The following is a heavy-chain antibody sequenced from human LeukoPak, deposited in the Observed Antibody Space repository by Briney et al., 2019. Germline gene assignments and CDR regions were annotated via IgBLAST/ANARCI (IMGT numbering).Heavy chain of an antibody. CDR2: FDPEDGET. CDR1: GYTLTELS. J-gene: IGHJ4*02. V-gene: IGHV1-24*01. Sequence: GASVKVSCKVSGYTLTELSMHWVRQAPGKGLEWMVGFDPEDGETIYAQKFQGRVTMTEDTSTDTAYMELSSLRSEDTAVYYCASDGIAVAGTGDYWGQGTLVTVSS. CDR3: ASDGIAVAGTGDY. D-gene: IGHD6-19*01.